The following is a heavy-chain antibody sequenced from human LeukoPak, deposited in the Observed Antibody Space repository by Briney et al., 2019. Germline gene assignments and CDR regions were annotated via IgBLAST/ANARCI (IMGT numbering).Heavy chain of an antibody. CDR1: GFTFGNYG. CDR2: IRDEGSSP. J-gene: IGHJ4*02. CDR3: AKDGGYNSGYFAY. V-gene: IGHV3-30*02. Sequence: PGGALRVSCAACGFTFGNYGMHWVREAPGKGGEWGGLIRDEGSSPYHADSVKGRFPISRDNSKTTLYLQMNSLRVEDTAVYYCAKDGGYNSGYFAYWGQGTLVTVSS. D-gene: IGHD5-24*01.